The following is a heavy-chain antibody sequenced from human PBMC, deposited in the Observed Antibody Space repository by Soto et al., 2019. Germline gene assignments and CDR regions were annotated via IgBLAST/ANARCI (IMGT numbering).Heavy chain of an antibody. D-gene: IGHD6-13*01. CDR3: ARDSGYSSRWRPHNWFDP. V-gene: IGHV4-4*02. Sequence: QVQLQESGPGLVKPSGTLSLTCAVSGGSISSSNWWSWVRQPPGKGLEWIGEIYHSGSTNYNPSLKSRATMSVDKSKTQFSLKLSSVTAADTAVYYCARDSGYSSRWRPHNWFDPWGQGTLVTVSS. J-gene: IGHJ5*02. CDR2: IYHSGST. CDR1: GGSISSSNW.